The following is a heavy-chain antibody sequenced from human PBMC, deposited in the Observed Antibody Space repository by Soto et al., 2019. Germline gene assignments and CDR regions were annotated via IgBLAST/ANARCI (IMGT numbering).Heavy chain of an antibody. D-gene: IGHD2-15*01. CDR3: ARQNSGRDWLDP. CDR2: MFYSGAT. CDR1: GGSISDISYC. V-gene: IGHV4-39*01. J-gene: IGHJ5*02. Sequence: SETLSLTCTVSGGSISDISYCWGWIRQPPGKGLQWIGCMFYSGATYYNPSLKNRVTLSVDTSNNEFSLKLVSVTAPDTAVYYCARQNSGRDWLDPWGQGTVVTVSS.